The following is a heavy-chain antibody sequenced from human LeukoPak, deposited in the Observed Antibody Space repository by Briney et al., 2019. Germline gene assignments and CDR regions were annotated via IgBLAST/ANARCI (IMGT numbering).Heavy chain of an antibody. CDR3: ARTPGYSSGRQGAFDI. Sequence: ASVKVSCKASGYTFTGYYMHWVRQAPGQGLEWMGWINTNTGNPTYAQGFAGRFVFSLDTSVSTAYLQISSLKAEDTAVYYCARTPGYSSGRQGAFDIWGQGTMVTVSS. D-gene: IGHD6-19*01. CDR1: GYTFTGYY. CDR2: INTNTGNP. V-gene: IGHV7-4-1*02. J-gene: IGHJ3*02.